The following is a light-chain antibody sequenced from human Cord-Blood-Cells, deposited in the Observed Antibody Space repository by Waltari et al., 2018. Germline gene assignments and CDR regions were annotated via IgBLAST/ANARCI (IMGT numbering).Light chain of an antibody. CDR2: EGS. J-gene: IGLJ3*02. V-gene: IGLV2-23*01. Sequence: QSALTQPASVSGSPGQSITISCTGTSSDVGSYNLVSWYQQHPGKAPKLMMYEGSKRPSVVSNRCSGSKSGNTASLTISGLQAEDEADYYCCSYAGSSTPNWVFGGGTKLTVL. CDR3: CSYAGSSTPNWV. CDR1: SSDVGSYNL.